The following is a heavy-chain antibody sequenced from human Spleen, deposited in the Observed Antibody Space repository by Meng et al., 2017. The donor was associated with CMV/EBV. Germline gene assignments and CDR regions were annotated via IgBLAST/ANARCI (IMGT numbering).Heavy chain of an antibody. Sequence: QVQLQETGPGLVKPSETLSLTCTVSGGSISSYYWSWIRQPAGKGLEWIGRIYTSGSTNYNPSLKSRVTMSVDTSKNQFSLKLSSVTAADTAVYYCARVWATGSHYYYYMDVWGKGTTVTVSS. CDR3: ARVWATGSHYYYYMDV. CDR2: IYTSGST. J-gene: IGHJ6*03. CDR1: GGSISSYY. D-gene: IGHD3-10*01. V-gene: IGHV4-4*07.